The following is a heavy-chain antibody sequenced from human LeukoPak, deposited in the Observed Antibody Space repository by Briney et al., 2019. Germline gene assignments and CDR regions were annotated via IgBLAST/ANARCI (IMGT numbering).Heavy chain of an antibody. CDR2: FDPEDGET. CDR1: GYTLTELS. D-gene: IGHD2-2*01. CDR3: ATTMIVVVPAANRRDFDY. V-gene: IGHV1-24*01. J-gene: IGHJ4*02. Sequence: ASVKVSCKVSGYTLTELSMHWVRQAPGKGLEWMGGFDPEDGETIYAQKFQGRVTMTEDTSTNTAYMELSRLRSEDTAVYYCATTMIVVVPAANRRDFDYWGQGTLVTVSS.